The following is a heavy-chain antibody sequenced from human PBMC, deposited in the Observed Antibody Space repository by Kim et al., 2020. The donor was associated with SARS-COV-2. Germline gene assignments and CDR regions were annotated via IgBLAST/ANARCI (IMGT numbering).Heavy chain of an antibody. V-gene: IGHV4-59*01. Sequence: LRSRVTISVDTSKKQFSLKLSSVTAADTAVYYCARESHYDSSGMGDAFDIWDQGTMVTVSS. J-gene: IGHJ3*02. D-gene: IGHD3-22*01. CDR3: ARESHYDSSGMGDAFDI.